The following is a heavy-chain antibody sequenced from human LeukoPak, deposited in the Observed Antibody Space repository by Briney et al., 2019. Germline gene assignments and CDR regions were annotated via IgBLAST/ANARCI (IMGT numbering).Heavy chain of an antibody. CDR3: AREYYYDSSGYYYYYYGMDV. CDR2: IIPIFGTA. CDR1: GGTFSSYA. J-gene: IGHJ6*02. Sequence: PRASVKVSCTASGGTFSSYAISWVRQAPGQGLEWMGGIIPIFGTANYAQKFQGRVTMTTDTSTSTAYMELRSLRSEDTAVYYCAREYYYDSSGYYYYYYGMDVWGQGTTVTVSS. D-gene: IGHD3-22*01. V-gene: IGHV1-69*05.